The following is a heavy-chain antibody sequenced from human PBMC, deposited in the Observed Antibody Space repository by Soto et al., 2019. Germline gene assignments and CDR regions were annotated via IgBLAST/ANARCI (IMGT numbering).Heavy chain of an antibody. V-gene: IGHV4-4*02. J-gene: IGHJ4*02. CDR1: SGSITNSNR. CDR3: AKYPSGTSYFDS. CDR2: IYHSGST. Sequence: QVHLQESGPGLVEPSGTLSLTCAVSSGSITNSNRWSWGRQPPGKGLVWIGEIYHSGSTTYNPSLKSRVTISVDKSRNQFSLQLSSVPAADTAVYYCAKYPSGTSYFDSWVQGTLVTVSS. D-gene: IGHD3-10*01.